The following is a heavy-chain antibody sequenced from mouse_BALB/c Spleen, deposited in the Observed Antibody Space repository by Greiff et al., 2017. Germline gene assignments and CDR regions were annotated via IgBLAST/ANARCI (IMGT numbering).Heavy chain of an antibody. V-gene: IGHV1-69*02. J-gene: IGHJ2*01. CDR3: TRRAFFDY. D-gene: IGHD3-3*01. CDR2: IYPSDSYT. Sequence: VQLQQPGAELVRPGASVKLSCKASGYTFTSYWINWVKQRPGQGLEWIGNIYPSDSYTNYNQKFKDKATLTVDKSSSTAYMQLSSPTSEDSAVYYCTRRAFFDYWGQGTTLTVSS. CDR1: GYTFTSYW.